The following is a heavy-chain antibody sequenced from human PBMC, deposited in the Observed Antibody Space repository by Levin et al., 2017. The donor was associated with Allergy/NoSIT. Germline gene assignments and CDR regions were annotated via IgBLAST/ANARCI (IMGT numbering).Heavy chain of an antibody. Sequence: LSLTCAASGFSFSNYWMSWVRQAPGKGLEWVANIKQDGSERYYVDSVKGRFTISRDNAKNSLSLQMNSLGAEDTAVYYCARKRCSSTSCFLDYWGQGTLVTVSS. V-gene: IGHV3-7*01. CDR1: GFSFSNYW. CDR3: ARKRCSSTSCFLDY. CDR2: IKQDGSER. J-gene: IGHJ4*02. D-gene: IGHD2-2*01.